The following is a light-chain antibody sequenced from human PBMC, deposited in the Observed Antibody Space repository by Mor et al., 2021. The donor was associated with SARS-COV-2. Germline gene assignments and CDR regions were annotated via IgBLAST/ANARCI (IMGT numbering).Light chain of an antibody. J-gene: IGKJ4*01. Sequence: AWYQQKPGNAPKLLISEASTLADGVPARFSSSGYGTEFTLTITGLQADDFATYFCQQHEAYPLTFGGGTKV. CDR2: EAS. CDR3: QQHEAYPLT. V-gene: IGKV1-5*03.